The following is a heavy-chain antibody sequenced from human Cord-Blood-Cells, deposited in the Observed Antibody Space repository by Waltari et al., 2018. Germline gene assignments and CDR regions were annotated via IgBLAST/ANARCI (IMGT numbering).Heavy chain of an antibody. CDR2: IHPNSGGT. CDR3: ARDDDFWSGYYVNWFDP. Sequence: QVQLVQSGAEVKKPGASVKVSCKASGYTFTGYYMHWVRQAPGQGLEWMGWIHPNSGGTNYAQKFQGRVTMTRDTSISTAYMELSRLRSDDTAVYYCARDDDFWSGYYVNWFDPWGQGTLVTVSS. J-gene: IGHJ5*02. CDR1: GYTFTGYY. D-gene: IGHD3-3*01. V-gene: IGHV1-2*02.